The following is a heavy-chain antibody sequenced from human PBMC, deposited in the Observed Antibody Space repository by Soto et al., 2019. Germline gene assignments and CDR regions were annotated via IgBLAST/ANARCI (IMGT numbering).Heavy chain of an antibody. CDR3: ATVRLYFGSES. Sequence: QVQLQASGPGLVKPLETLSITCTVPCGSITSYYFSCVRPPPGKGLAWIGYIYYNGNINYNPSLKGRLTISLDTSKNQFSLRLSSVTAADAAVYYCATVRLYFGSESWGQGTLVTVSS. V-gene: IGHV4-59*01. J-gene: IGHJ5*02. CDR2: IYYNGNI. D-gene: IGHD3-10*01. CDR1: CGSITSYY.